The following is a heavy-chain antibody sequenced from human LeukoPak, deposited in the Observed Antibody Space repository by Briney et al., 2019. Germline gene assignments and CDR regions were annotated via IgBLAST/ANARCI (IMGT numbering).Heavy chain of an antibody. CDR1: GFTFSSYS. J-gene: IGHJ4*02. CDR2: ISSSSTTI. Sequence: GGSLRLSCAASGFTFSSYSMNWVRQAPGKGLEWVSYISSSSTTIYYADSVKGRFTISRDNAKNSLYLQINSLRDEDTAVYYCARDSLYAIDYWGQGTLVTVSS. D-gene: IGHD2-8*01. CDR3: ARDSLYAIDY. V-gene: IGHV3-48*02.